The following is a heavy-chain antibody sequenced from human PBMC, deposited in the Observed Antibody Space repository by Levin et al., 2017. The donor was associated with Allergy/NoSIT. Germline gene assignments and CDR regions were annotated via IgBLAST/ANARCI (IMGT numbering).Heavy chain of an antibody. CDR1: GDSITRGTYS. Sequence: SETLSLTCAVSGDSITRGTYSWSWIRQPPGKGLEWIGYINHSGFTYFNPSLQSRVTISLDRPKNEFSLKLRSVTAADTAVYYCARGPPLASWGQGILVTVSS. J-gene: IGHJ5*01. V-gene: IGHV4-30-2*01. CDR3: ARGPPLAS. CDR2: INHSGFT.